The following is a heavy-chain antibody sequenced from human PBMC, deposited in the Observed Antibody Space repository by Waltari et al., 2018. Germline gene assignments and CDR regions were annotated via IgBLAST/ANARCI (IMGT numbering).Heavy chain of an antibody. Sequence: QVQLQESGPGLVKPSQTLSLTCTVSGGSISSGGYYWSRIRQHPGKGLEWIGYIYHSGSTYYNPSLKSRVTISVDRSKNQFSLKLSSVTAADTAVYYCARVGTVGKYYYYGMDVWGQGTTVTVSS. CDR2: IYHSGST. CDR1: GGSISSGGYY. J-gene: IGHJ6*02. D-gene: IGHD4-17*01. CDR3: ARVGTVGKYYYYGMDV. V-gene: IGHV4-31*03.